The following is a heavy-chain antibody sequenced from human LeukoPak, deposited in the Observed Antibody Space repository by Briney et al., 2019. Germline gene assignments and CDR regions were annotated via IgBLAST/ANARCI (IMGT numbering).Heavy chain of an antibody. CDR1: GGSISSSSYY. CDR2: IYYSGST. J-gene: IGHJ3*02. D-gene: IGHD2-15*01. CDR3: ARVEYCSSGSCPGLAFDI. V-gene: IGHV4-39*07. Sequence: SETLSLTCTVSGGSISSSSYYWGWIRQPPGKGLEWIGSIYYSGSTYNNLSLKSRVTMSVDTSKNQLSLKLSSVTAADTAVYYCARVEYCSSGSCPGLAFDIWGQGTMVIVSS.